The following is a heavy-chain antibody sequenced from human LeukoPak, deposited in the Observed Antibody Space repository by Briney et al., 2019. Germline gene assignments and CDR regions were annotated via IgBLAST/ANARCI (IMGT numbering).Heavy chain of an antibody. Sequence: SVKVSCKASGGTFSSYAISWVRQAPGQGLEWMGGIIPIFGTANYAQKFQGRVTITADESTSTAYMELSSLRSEDTAVYYCARDQGGMAVAVVWFDSWGQGTLVTVSS. CDR3: ARDQGGMAVAVVWFDS. CDR2: IIPIFGTA. D-gene: IGHD6-19*01. J-gene: IGHJ5*01. V-gene: IGHV1-69*01. CDR1: GGTFSSYA.